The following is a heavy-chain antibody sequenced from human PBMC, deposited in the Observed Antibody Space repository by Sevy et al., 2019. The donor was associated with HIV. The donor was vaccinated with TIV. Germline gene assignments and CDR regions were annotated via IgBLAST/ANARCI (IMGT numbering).Heavy chain of an antibody. J-gene: IGHJ5*02. D-gene: IGHD3-16*01. V-gene: IGHV1-18*01. CDR2: IGAYNGNR. CDR1: GYTFSTYG. Sequence: ASVKVSCKASGYTFSTYGISWVRQAPGQGLEWMGWIGAYNGNRKYAQKFQDRITMTTDTSTSTAYMELRSLRSDDTAVYFCAILSTARGESNWFDPWGQGTLVTVSS. CDR3: AILSTARGESNWFDP.